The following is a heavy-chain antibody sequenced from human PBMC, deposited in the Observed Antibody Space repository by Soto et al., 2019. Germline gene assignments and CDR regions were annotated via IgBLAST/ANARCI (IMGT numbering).Heavy chain of an antibody. D-gene: IGHD2-2*01. CDR3: ARGGALGYCSSTSRYYFDY. J-gene: IGHJ4*02. Sequence: VASVKVSCKASGYTFTSYAMHWVRQAPGQRLEWMGWINAGNGNTKYSQKFQGRVTITRDTSASTAYMELSSLRSEDTAVYYCARGGALGYCSSTSRYYFDYWGQGTLVTVSS. CDR1: GYTFTSYA. CDR2: INAGNGNT. V-gene: IGHV1-3*01.